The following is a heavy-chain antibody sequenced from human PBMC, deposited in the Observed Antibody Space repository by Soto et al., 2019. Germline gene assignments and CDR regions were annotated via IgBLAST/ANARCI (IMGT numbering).Heavy chain of an antibody. CDR3: AREPPPNMYYDFWSGYSNYYYGMDV. D-gene: IGHD3-3*01. V-gene: IGHV3-33*01. Sequence: PGGSLRLSCAASGFTFSSYGMHWVRQAPGKGLEWVAVIWYDGSNKYYADSVKGRFTISRDNSKNTLYLQMNSLRAEDTAVYYCAREPPPNMYYDFWSGYSNYYYGMDVWGQGTTVTVSS. J-gene: IGHJ6*02. CDR2: IWYDGSNK. CDR1: GFTFSSYG.